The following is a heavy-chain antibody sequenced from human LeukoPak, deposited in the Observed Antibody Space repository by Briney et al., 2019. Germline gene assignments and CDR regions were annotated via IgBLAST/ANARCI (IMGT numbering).Heavy chain of an antibody. Sequence: PSETLSLTCAVYGVSFSGYYWSWIRQPPGKGPEWIGEINHSGSTNYNPSLKSRVTISVDTSKNQFSLKLSSVTAADTAVYYCASVYDSSGYYPFWGQGTLVTVSS. CDR2: INHSGST. J-gene: IGHJ4*02. CDR1: GVSFSGYY. CDR3: ASVYDSSGYYPF. V-gene: IGHV4-34*01. D-gene: IGHD3-22*01.